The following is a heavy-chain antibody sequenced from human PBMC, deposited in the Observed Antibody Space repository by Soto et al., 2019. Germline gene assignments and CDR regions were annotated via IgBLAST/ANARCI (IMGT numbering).Heavy chain of an antibody. Sequence: QVQLVQSGAEVKKPGASVKVSCKASAYTFTSYGIHWVRQAPGQRLEWMGWINAGNGNTKYSQKFQGRVTITRDTPATTAYMDLSSLRSDDTAVYYCARGIVGDTDWFDPWGQGTLVTVSS. D-gene: IGHD1-26*01. CDR3: ARGIVGDTDWFDP. CDR2: INAGNGNT. J-gene: IGHJ5*02. CDR1: AYTFTSYG. V-gene: IGHV1-3*01.